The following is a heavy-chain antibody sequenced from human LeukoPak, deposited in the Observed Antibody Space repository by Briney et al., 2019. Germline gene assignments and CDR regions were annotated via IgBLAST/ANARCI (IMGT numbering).Heavy chain of an antibody. J-gene: IGHJ4*02. CDR2: IYTSGST. CDR3: ARGGLERGGGDFDY. Sequence: SETLSLTCTVSGGSISSGSYYWSWIRQPAGKGLEWIGRIYTSGSTNYNPSLKSRVTISVDTSKNQFSLKLSSVTAADTAVYYCARGGLERGGGDFDYWGQGTLVTVSS. CDR1: GGSISSGSYY. D-gene: IGHD3-16*01. V-gene: IGHV4-61*02.